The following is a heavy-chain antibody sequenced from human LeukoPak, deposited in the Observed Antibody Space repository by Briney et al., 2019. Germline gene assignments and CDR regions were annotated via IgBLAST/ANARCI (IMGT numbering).Heavy chain of an antibody. D-gene: IGHD3/OR15-3a*01. CDR3: ARDADVWFLYMDV. Sequence: SVKVSCKASGYTFTGHYMHWVRQAPGQGLEWMGWINPNSGVTKYAQRFQGRVILTRDTSFNTAYMELSRLRSDDTGVYYCARDADVWFLYMDVWGKGTTVTVSS. J-gene: IGHJ6*03. V-gene: IGHV1-2*02. CDR2: INPNSGVT. CDR1: GYTFTGHY.